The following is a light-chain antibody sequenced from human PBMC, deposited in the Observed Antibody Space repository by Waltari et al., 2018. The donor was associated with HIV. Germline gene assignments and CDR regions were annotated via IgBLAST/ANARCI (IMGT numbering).Light chain of an antibody. CDR3: CSYAGSYRGV. J-gene: IGLJ2*01. V-gene: IGLV2-11*01. Sequence: QSALTQPRSVSGSPGQSVTISCTGTSSDFGGYNYVSWYQQHPGKAPKLIIYDVSKRPSGVPDRFSGSKSGNTASLTISGLQAEDEADYYCCSYAGSYRGVFGGGTKLTVL. CDR2: DVS. CDR1: SSDFGGYNY.